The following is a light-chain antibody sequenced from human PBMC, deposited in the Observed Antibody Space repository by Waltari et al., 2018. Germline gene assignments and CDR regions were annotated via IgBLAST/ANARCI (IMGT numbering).Light chain of an antibody. CDR1: QSLLYSDGNTY. V-gene: IGKV2D-29*02. CDR2: KVT. CDR3: MQSTKDPWT. J-gene: IGKJ1*01. Sequence: DVVMTHTPLSLPVTPGQSASISCRSSQSLLYSDGNTYLHWYLQKPGQSPRLLIYKVTNREYGVPDRFSGSGSGTDFTLKISRVEPEDVGVYYCMQSTKDPWTFGQGTKVEIK.